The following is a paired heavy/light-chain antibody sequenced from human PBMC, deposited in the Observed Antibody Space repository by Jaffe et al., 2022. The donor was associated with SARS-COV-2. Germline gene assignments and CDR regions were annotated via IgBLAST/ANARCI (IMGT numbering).Heavy chain of an antibody. CDR2: IYTSGST. J-gene: IGHJ4*02. CDR1: GGSISSGSYY. CDR3: ARGGGYYDSSGYYSHWPYDY. Sequence: QVQLQESGPGLVKPSQTLSLTCTVSGGSISSGSYYWSWIRQPAGKGLEWIGRIYTSGSTNYNPSLKSRVTISVDTSKNQFSLKLSSVTAADTAVYYCARGGGYYDSSGYYSHWPYDYWGQGTLVTVSS. D-gene: IGHD3-22*01. V-gene: IGHV4-61*02.
Light chain of an antibody. Sequence: QSVLTQPPSVSGAPGQRVTISCTGSSSNIGAGYDVHWYQQLPGTAPKLLIYGNSNRPSGVPDRFSGSKSGTSASLAITGLQAEDEADYYCQSYDSSLSGLYVFGTGTKVTVL. J-gene: IGLJ1*01. CDR3: QSYDSSLSGLYV. V-gene: IGLV1-40*01. CDR2: GNS. CDR1: SSNIGAGYD.